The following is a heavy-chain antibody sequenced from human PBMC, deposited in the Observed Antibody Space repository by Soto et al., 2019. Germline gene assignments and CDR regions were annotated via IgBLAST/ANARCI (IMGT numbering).Heavy chain of an antibody. D-gene: IGHD3-3*01. Sequence: ASVKFSCEASGYTFTGYYMHWLRQAPGQGLEWMGWINPNSGGTNYAQKLQGRVTMTRDTSISTAYMEMSRLRSDDTAVYYCARVLRYYDFWNGSEPAFDYWGQGTLVTVSS. CDR1: GYTFTGYY. V-gene: IGHV1-2*02. J-gene: IGHJ4*02. CDR3: ARVLRYYDFWNGSEPAFDY. CDR2: INPNSGGT.